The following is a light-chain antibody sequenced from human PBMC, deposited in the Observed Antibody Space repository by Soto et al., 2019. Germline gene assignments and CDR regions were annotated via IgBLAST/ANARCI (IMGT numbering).Light chain of an antibody. Sequence: EIVLTQSPATLSLSPGERATLSCRASQSVSSYLAWYQQKPGQAPRLLIYDASNRATGIPARFSGSGSGTASTLPSTTLDPKNFAFYYCKRRTNWPHPFAPGTKWISN. J-gene: IGKJ3*01. CDR2: DAS. CDR1: QSVSSY. V-gene: IGKV3-11*01. CDR3: KRRTNWPHP.